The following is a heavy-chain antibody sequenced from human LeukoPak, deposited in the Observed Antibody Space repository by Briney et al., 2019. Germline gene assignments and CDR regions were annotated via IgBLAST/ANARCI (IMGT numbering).Heavy chain of an antibody. D-gene: IGHD2-21*02. CDR2: IWYDGSKA. CDR1: GFTFSTYG. Sequence: PGGSLRLSCAASGFTFSTYGMHWVRQAPGRGLEWVAVIWYDGSKAYYADSVTGRFTISRDKSNNAVYLQMTSLRAEDTALYYCVRDHCGGDCATPPLGFDDWGQGTLVTVSS. J-gene: IGHJ4*02. CDR3: VRDHCGGDCATPPLGFDD. V-gene: IGHV3-33*01.